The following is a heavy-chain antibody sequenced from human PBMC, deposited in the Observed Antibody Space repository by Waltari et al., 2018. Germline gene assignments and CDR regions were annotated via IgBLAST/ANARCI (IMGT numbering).Heavy chain of an antibody. D-gene: IGHD1-26*01. J-gene: IGHJ2*01. V-gene: IGHV4-31*03. CDR3: ARDIRGRGYFDR. Sequence: QVQLQESGPGLVKPSQTLSLTCPVSVGSISRADYYWSWIRQHPGKGLEWIGYIYYSGTTYYNPSLKSRVTLSIDTSKNQFSLKLISVTAADTAVFYCARDIRGRGYFDRWGRGTLVTVSS. CDR1: VGSISRADYY. CDR2: IYYSGTT.